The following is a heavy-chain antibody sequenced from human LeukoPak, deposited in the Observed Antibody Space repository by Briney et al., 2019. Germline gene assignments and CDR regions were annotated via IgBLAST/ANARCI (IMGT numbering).Heavy chain of an antibody. J-gene: IGHJ6*03. D-gene: IGHD6-6*01. Sequence: GGSLRLSXAASGFTFSSYGMHWVRQAPGKGLEWVAFIRYDGSNKYYADSVKGRFTISRDNSKNTLYLQMNSLRAEDTAVYYCAKDKLAARPLYYYYMDVWGKGTTVTVSS. CDR3: AKDKLAARPLYYYYMDV. CDR1: GFTFSSYG. V-gene: IGHV3-30*02. CDR2: IRYDGSNK.